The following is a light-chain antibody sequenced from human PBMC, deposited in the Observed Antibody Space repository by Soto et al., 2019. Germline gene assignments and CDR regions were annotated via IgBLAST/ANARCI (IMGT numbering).Light chain of an antibody. CDR1: SSDVGNYNY. V-gene: IGLV2-8*01. CDR2: EVT. Sequence: QSAPTQPPSASGSPGQSVTISCTGTSSDVGNYNYVSWYQQHPGKAPKLMIYEVTKRPSGVPDRFSGSKSGNTASLTVSGLQAEDEADYYCSSYAGSTNYVFGPGTKVTVL. CDR3: SSYAGSTNYV. J-gene: IGLJ1*01.